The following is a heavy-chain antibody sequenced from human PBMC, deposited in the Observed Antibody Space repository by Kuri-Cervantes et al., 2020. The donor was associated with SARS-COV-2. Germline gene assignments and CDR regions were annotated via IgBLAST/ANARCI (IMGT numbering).Heavy chain of an antibody. CDR1: GGSLSSSTYY. CDR3: ARDPNYYDSSGYYYFDY. Sequence: ESLKISCTVSGGSLSSSTYYWSWIRQPPGKGLEWIGYIYYSGSTNYNPSLKSRVTISVDTSKNQFSLKLSSVTAADTAVYYCARDPNYYDSSGYYYFDYWGQGTLVTVSS. CDR2: IYYSGST. D-gene: IGHD3-22*01. J-gene: IGHJ4*02. V-gene: IGHV4-61*01.